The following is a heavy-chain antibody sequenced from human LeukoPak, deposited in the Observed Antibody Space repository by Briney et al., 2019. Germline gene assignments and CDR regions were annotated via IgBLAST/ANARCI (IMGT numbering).Heavy chain of an antibody. V-gene: IGHV3-15*01. D-gene: IGHD3-3*01. Sequence: GGSPRLSCAASGFTFSNAWMNWVRQAPGKGLEWVGRIKSKTDGGTTDYAAPVKGRFTISRDDSKNTLYLQMNSLKTEDTAVYYCTTMTYYGDYFDYWGQGTLVTVSS. J-gene: IGHJ4*02. CDR1: GFTFSNAW. CDR3: TTMTYYGDYFDY. CDR2: IKSKTDGGTT.